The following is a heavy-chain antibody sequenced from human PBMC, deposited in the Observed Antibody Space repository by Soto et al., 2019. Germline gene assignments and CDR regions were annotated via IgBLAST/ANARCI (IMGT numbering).Heavy chain of an antibody. CDR3: AKRALEWQHCSRTTCYPSDD. CDR2: ISSSGGTT. V-gene: IGHV3-23*01. J-gene: IGHJ4*02. CDR1: GFSFNNYA. D-gene: IGHD2-2*01. Sequence: EVQLLESGGGLVQPGGSLRLSCVASGFSFNNYAMSWVRQAPGKGLEWVSGISSSGGTTYYADSVKGRFTISRDNSKNTLYLQMHSLNAEDTAVYYCAKRALEWQHCSRTTCYPSDDWGQGTLVTVSS.